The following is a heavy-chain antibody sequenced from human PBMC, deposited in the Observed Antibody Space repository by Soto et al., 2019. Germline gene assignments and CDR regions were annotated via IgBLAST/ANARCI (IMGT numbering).Heavy chain of an antibody. CDR1: GGTFSSYA. D-gene: IGHD3-3*01. J-gene: IGHJ5*02. CDR2: IIPIFGTA. CDR3: AREDSITIFGVVTSFDP. V-gene: IGHV1-69*01. Sequence: QVQLVQSGAEVKKPGSSVKVSCKASGGTFSSYAISWVRQAPGQGLEWMGGIIPIFGTANYAQKFQGRVTITGDESTSKAYMELSSLRSEDTAVYYCAREDSITIFGVVTSFDPGGRGTLVSVSS.